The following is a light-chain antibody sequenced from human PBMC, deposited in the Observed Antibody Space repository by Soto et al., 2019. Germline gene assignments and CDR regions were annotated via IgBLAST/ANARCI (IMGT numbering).Light chain of an antibody. CDR2: EVS. CDR1: SSDVGGYNY. Sequence: QSALTQPASVSGSPGQSITISCTGSSSDVGGYNYVSWYQQHPGKAPKLMIYEVSNRPSGVSNRFSGSKSGNTASLTISGPQAEYEADYYCSSYTSSSTLPWVFGGGTKLTVL. J-gene: IGLJ3*02. V-gene: IGLV2-14*01. CDR3: SSYTSSSTLPWV.